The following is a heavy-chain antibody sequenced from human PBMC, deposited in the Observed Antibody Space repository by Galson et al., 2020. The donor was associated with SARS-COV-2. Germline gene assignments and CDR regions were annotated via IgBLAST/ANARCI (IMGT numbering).Heavy chain of an antibody. D-gene: IGHD1-1*01. CDR1: GYTFTSYY. V-gene: IGHV1-46*01. CDR2: IHPSGGST. Sequence: ASVKVSCKASGYTFTSYYMHWVRQAPGQGLEWMGIIHPSGGSTSYAQKFQGRVTMTRDTSTSTVYMELSSLRSEDTAVYYCARDLTSTGTTNYYYGMGVGGQGTTVSVSS. CDR3: ARDLTSTGTTNYYYGMGV. J-gene: IGHJ6*02.